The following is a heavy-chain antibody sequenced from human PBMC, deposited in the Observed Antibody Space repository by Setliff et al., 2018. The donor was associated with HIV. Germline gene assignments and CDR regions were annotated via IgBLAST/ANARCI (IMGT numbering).Heavy chain of an antibody. D-gene: IGHD6-13*01. J-gene: IGHJ4*02. CDR2: ISRGGDNT. Sequence: GGSLRLSCLVSGFTVSTYSLNWARQAPGKRPEYVAAISRGGDNTKYADSVKGRFIISRDTSKNTLYLQMSSLRPDDTAIYFCARSFPYFCARGRGSSSSWPIDYWGQGTLVTVSS. V-gene: IGHV3-64D*09. CDR3: ARSFPYFCARGRGSSSSWPIDY. CDR1: GFTVSTYS.